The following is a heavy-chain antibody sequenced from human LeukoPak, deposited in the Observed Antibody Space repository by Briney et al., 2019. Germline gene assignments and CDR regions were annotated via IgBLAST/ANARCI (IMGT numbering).Heavy chain of an antibody. CDR1: GLTFSDYA. CDR3: TRCLEFQVVASDY. Sequence: PGGSLRLSCTPSGLTFSDYAMNWVRQAPGKGLEWVGFIRSKAYGRTIEYAASVKGRFTISRDDSKSIAYLQMNSLKTEDTAVYYCTRCLEFQVVASDYWGQGNLVTVSS. CDR2: IRSKAYGRTI. D-gene: IGHD3-22*01. J-gene: IGHJ4*02. V-gene: IGHV3-49*04.